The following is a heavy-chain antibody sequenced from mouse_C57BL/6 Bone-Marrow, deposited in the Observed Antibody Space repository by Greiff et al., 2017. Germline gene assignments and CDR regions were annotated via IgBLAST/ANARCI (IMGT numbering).Heavy chain of an antibody. CDR2: IDPENGDT. J-gene: IGHJ4*01. CDR3: TTRGSNDAIDY. D-gene: IGHD1-1*01. Sequence: VQLQQSGAELVRPGASVKLSCTASGFNIKDDYMHWVKQRPEQGLEWIGWIDPENGDTEYASKFQGKATITADTSSNTAYLQLSSLTSEDTAVYYCTTRGSNDAIDYWGQGTAVTVSS. CDR1: GFNIKDDY. V-gene: IGHV14-4*01.